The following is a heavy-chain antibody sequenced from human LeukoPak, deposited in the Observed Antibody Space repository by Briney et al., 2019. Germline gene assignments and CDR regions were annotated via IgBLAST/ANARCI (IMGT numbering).Heavy chain of an antibody. CDR3: DASDF. Sequence: GGSLRLSCAASGFTFATYAMGWARQPPGKGLEWVSTISDSGGRTHYADSVQGRFTISRDNSKNTLYLQINNLRAEDTAIYSCDASDFWGQGTLVTVSS. V-gene: IGHV3-23*01. CDR1: GFTFATYA. CDR2: ISDSGGRT. J-gene: IGHJ4*02.